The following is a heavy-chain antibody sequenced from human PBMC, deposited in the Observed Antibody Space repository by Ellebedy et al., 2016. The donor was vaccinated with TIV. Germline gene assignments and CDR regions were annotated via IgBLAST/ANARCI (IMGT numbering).Heavy chain of an antibody. CDR3: ARDLSYSSSWPARY. Sequence: GESLKISXAASGFTFSSYAMSWVRQAPGKGLEWVSAISGSGGSTYYADSVKGRFTISRDNSKNTLYLQMNSLRAEDTAVYYCARDLSYSSSWPARYWGQGTLVTVSS. CDR2: ISGSGGST. V-gene: IGHV3-23*01. D-gene: IGHD6-13*01. CDR1: GFTFSSYA. J-gene: IGHJ4*02.